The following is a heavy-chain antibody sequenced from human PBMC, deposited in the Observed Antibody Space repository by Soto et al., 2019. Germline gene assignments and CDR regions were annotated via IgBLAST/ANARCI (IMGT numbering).Heavy chain of an antibody. Sequence: QVQLVQSGAEVKNPGASVKISCTASGYNFINNYIYWVRQAPGQGLEYMGIIYPSGGNTKYAQKFQDRVTMTRDKSTNTVYLELTSLRFDDTAMYYCAKEGAEWGQGTLVTVSS. CDR2: IYPSGGNT. CDR3: AKEGAE. V-gene: IGHV1-46*01. J-gene: IGHJ4*02. CDR1: GYNFINNY.